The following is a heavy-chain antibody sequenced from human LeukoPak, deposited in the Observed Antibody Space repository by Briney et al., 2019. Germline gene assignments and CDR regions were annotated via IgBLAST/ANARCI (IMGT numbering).Heavy chain of an antibody. D-gene: IGHD3-22*01. V-gene: IGHV4-59*01. CDR2: IYYSGST. Sequence: SETLSLTCTVSGGSISSYYWSWIRQPPGKGLEWIGYIYYSGSTNYNPPLKSRVTISVDTSKNQFSLKLSSVTAADTAVYYCARALYYDSSGYLQSYAFDIWGQGTMVTVSS. CDR1: GGSISSYY. CDR3: ARALYYDSSGYLQSYAFDI. J-gene: IGHJ3*02.